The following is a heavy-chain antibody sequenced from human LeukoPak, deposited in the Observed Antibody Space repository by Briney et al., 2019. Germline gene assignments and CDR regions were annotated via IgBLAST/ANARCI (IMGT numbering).Heavy chain of an antibody. D-gene: IGHD1-26*01. Sequence: GGSLRLSCAASGFTFSSYAMSWVRQAPGKGLEWVSAISGSGGSTYYADSVKGRFTISRDNSKNTLYLQMNGLRAEDTAVYHCASGSYYEDYFDYWGQGILVTVSS. CDR3: ASGSYYEDYFDY. J-gene: IGHJ4*02. V-gene: IGHV3-23*01. CDR1: GFTFSSYA. CDR2: ISGSGGST.